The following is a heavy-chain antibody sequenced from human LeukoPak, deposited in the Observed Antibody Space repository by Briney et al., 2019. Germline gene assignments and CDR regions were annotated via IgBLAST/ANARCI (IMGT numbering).Heavy chain of an antibody. J-gene: IGHJ4*02. Sequence: PGGSLRLSCAASGFTFDDYAMHWVRQAPGKGPEWVSGISWNSGSIGYADSVKGRFTIFRDNAKNSLYLQMNSLRAEDTALYYCARRRGLGYCSSTSCYAGYFDYWGQGTLVTVSS. CDR1: GFTFDDYA. CDR3: ARRRGLGYCSSTSCYAGYFDY. D-gene: IGHD2-2*01. V-gene: IGHV3-9*01. CDR2: ISWNSGSI.